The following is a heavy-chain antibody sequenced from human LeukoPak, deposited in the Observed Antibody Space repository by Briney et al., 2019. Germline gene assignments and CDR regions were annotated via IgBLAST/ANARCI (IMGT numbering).Heavy chain of an antibody. D-gene: IGHD5-18*01. J-gene: IGHJ4*02. Sequence: GGSLRLSCAASGFTFRNYAMSWVRRAPGKGLEWVSVISGSGGRTYSADSVKGRFTISRDNSKNTLYLQMNSLRAEDTAVYYCAKGPYGTAMALDYWGQGTLVTVSS. CDR1: GFTFRNYA. V-gene: IGHV3-23*01. CDR3: AKGPYGTAMALDY. CDR2: ISGSGGRT.